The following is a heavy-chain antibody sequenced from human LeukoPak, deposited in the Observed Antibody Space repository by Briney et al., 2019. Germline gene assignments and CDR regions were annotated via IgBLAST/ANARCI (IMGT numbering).Heavy chain of an antibody. Sequence: ASVKVSCKASGYTFSSYGISWVRQAPGQGLEWMGWISGYDGNTDYAQKAQGRVTMTTDTSTSTAYMELRSLRSDDTAVYYCARVWIAAGRPDDYYYSYMDVWGKGTTVTVSS. CDR3: ARVWIAAGRPDDYYYSYMDV. CDR2: ISGYDGNT. CDR1: GYTFSSYG. J-gene: IGHJ6*03. D-gene: IGHD6-6*01. V-gene: IGHV1-18*01.